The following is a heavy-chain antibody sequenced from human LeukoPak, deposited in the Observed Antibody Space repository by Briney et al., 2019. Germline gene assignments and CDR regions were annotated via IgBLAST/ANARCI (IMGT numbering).Heavy chain of an antibody. D-gene: IGHD3-3*01. J-gene: IGHJ6*02. CDR3: ARGSFCRDYYYGMDV. V-gene: IGHV3-30-3*01. CDR2: ISYDGSNK. CDR1: GFTFSSYA. Sequence: GGSLRLSCAASGFTFSSYAMHWVRQAPGKGLEWVAVISYDGSNKYYADSVKGRFTISRDNSKNTLYLQMNSLRAEDTAVYYCARGSFCRDYYYGMDVWGQGTTVTVSS.